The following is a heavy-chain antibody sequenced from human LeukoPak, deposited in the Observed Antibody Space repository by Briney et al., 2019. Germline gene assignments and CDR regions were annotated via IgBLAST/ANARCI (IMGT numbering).Heavy chain of an antibody. CDR1: GFTFISYH. CDR3: ARDFVWAVDY. Sequence: GASVKVSCKAFGFTFISYHIHWVRRAPGQGLEWMGIIKPRDDSTIYAQKFQGRLIMTWDTSTSTAYMELSSLRSDDTALYYCARDFVWAVDYWGQGSLVTVSS. J-gene: IGHJ4*02. D-gene: IGHD3-16*01. V-gene: IGHV1-46*01. CDR2: IKPRDDST.